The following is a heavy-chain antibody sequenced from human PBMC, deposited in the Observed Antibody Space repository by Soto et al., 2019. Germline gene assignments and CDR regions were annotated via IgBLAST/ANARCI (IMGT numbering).Heavy chain of an antibody. CDR2: ISYDGSKK. CDR1: GFNLSSSA. CDR3: TRDRCSGTSCYFRY. D-gene: IGHD2-2*01. Sequence: VGSLRLSCAASGFNLSSSAMNWVRQAPGKGLEWLSVISYDGSKKYYADSVKGRFTISRDDSKNTLYLQMHSLRADDTAVYYCTRDRCSGTSCYFRYWGQGTLVTVSS. V-gene: IGHV3-30-3*01. J-gene: IGHJ4*02.